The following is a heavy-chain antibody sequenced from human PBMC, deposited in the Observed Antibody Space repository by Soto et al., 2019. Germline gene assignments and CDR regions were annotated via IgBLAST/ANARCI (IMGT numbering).Heavy chain of an antibody. Sequence: ASVKVSCKASGYTFTSYDINWVRQATGQGLEWMGWMNPNSGNTGYAKKFQGRVTMTRNTSISTAYMELSSLRSEDTAVYYCARGRNIVLMVYAIDDAFDIWGQGKMVTV. CDR1: GYTFTSYD. CDR2: MNPNSGNT. CDR3: ARGRNIVLMVYAIDDAFDI. V-gene: IGHV1-8*01. D-gene: IGHD2-8*01. J-gene: IGHJ3*02.